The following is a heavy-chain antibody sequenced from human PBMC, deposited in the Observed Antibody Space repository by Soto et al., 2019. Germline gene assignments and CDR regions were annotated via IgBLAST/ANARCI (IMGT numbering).Heavy chain of an antibody. J-gene: IGHJ5*02. D-gene: IGHD3-10*01. CDR2: IGTLSDT. V-gene: IGHV3-13*01. CDR1: GFAFSTFD. CDR3: ARGRSFSYDSTPPPMFDP. Sequence: LRLSCAGSGFAFSTFDIHWVRQAPGKGLEWVSGIGTLSDTFYAASVQGRFTISRQNAKNSVYLQMNSLRAGDTAFYYCARGRSFSYDSTPPPMFDPWGQGTLVTVSS.